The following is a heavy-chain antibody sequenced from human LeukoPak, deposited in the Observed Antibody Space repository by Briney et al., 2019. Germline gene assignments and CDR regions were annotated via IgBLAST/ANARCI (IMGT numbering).Heavy chain of an antibody. CDR2: IIPIFGTA. CDR3: ARDYYDSSGYYQAKSRYYYYYMDV. V-gene: IGHV1-69*05. Sequence: SVKVSCKASGGTFSSYAISWVRQAPGQGLEWMGRIIPIFGTANYARKFQGRVTITTDESTSTAYMELSSLRSEDTAVYYCARDYYDSSGYYQAKSRYYYYYMDVWGKGTTVTVSS. J-gene: IGHJ6*03. CDR1: GGTFSSYA. D-gene: IGHD3-22*01.